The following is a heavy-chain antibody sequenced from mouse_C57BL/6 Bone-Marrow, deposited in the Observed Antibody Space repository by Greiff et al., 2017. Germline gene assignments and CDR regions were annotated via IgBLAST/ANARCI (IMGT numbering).Heavy chain of an antibody. Sequence: VQLQQPGAELVRPGTSVKLSCKASGYTFTSYWMHWVKQRPGQGLEWIGVIDPSDSYTNYNQKFKGKATLTVDTSSSTAYMQLSSLTSEDSAVYYCARRDSSGYGYWGQGTTLTVSS. CDR2: IDPSDSYT. CDR3: ARRDSSGYGY. V-gene: IGHV1-59*01. J-gene: IGHJ2*01. D-gene: IGHD3-2*02. CDR1: GYTFTSYW.